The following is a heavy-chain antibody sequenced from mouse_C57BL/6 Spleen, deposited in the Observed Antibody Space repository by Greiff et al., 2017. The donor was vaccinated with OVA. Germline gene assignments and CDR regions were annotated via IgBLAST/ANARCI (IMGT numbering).Heavy chain of an antibody. J-gene: IGHJ1*03. CDR3: ASKKGSSYGYFDV. D-gene: IGHD1-1*01. Sequence: QVHVKQSGAELARPGASVKLSCKASGYTFTSYGISWVKQRTGQGLEWIGEIYPRSGNTYYNEKFKGKATLTADKSSSTAYMELRSLTSEDSAVYFCASKKGSSYGYFDVWGTGTTVTVSS. V-gene: IGHV1-81*01. CDR1: GYTFTSYG. CDR2: IYPRSGNT.